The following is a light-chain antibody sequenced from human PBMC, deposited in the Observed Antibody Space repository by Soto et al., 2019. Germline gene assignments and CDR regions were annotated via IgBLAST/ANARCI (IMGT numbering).Light chain of an antibody. V-gene: IGKV3-15*01. CDR1: QSVSSN. Sequence: EIVMTQSPATLSVFPGERATLSCRASQSVSSNLVWYQQKPGQAPKLLIYNTFTRATGIPVRFSGSGSGTEFTLTISSLQSEDVAVYYCQQYNNWPYTFGQGTKLEI. J-gene: IGKJ2*01. CDR2: NTF. CDR3: QQYNNWPYT.